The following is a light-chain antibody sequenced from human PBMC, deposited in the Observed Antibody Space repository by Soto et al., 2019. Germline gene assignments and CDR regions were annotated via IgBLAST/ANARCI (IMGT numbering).Light chain of an antibody. V-gene: IGKV1-17*01. CDR2: AES. J-gene: IGKJ1*01. CDR1: QSISSY. CDR3: QHHNSYPRT. Sequence: DIQMTQSPSSLSASVGDRVTITCRASQSISSYLNWYQQKPGKAPKLLIYAESSLQSGVPSRFSGSGSGTEFTLTISSLQPEDFGTYYCQHHNSYPRTFGQGTKVDIK.